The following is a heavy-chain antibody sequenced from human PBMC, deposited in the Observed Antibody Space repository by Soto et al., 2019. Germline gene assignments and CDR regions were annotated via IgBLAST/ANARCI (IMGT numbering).Heavy chain of an antibody. V-gene: IGHV1-58*01. Sequence: SVKVSCTASGYTFTSSAVQWVRQARGQRLEWIGWIVVGSGNTNYAQKFQERVTITRDMSTSTAYMELSSLRSEDTAVYYCAAASLVRGASYDAFDIWGQGTMVTVSS. CDR2: IVVGSGNT. CDR1: GYTFTSSA. D-gene: IGHD3-10*01. J-gene: IGHJ3*02. CDR3: AAASLVRGASYDAFDI.